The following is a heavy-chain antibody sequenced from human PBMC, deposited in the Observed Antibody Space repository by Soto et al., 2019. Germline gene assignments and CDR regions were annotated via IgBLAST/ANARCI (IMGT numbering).Heavy chain of an antibody. CDR3: ARGGGSGTVTTDYYGMDV. V-gene: IGHV1-8*01. J-gene: IGHJ6*02. Sequence: ASVKVSCKASGYTLTSYDINWVRQATGQGLEWMGWMNPNSGNTGYAQKFQGRVTMTRNTSISTVYMELSSLRSEDTAVYYCARGGGSGTVTTDYYGMDVWGQGTTVTVSS. CDR2: MNPNSGNT. CDR1: GYTLTSYD. D-gene: IGHD4-17*01.